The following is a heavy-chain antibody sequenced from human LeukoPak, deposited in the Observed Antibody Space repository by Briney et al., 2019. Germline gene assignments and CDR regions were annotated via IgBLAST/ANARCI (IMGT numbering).Heavy chain of an antibody. D-gene: IGHD6-19*01. J-gene: IGHJ4*02. CDR3: ARGSVAQVLDY. Sequence: RGGPRLSCAASGFTFSSYGMSWVGEAPGKGLEWVANIKQDGSEKYYVDSVKGRFTISRDNAKNSLYLQMNSLRAEDTAVYYCARGSVAQVLDYWGQGTLVTVSS. V-gene: IGHV3-7*01. CDR2: IKQDGSEK. CDR1: GFTFSSYG.